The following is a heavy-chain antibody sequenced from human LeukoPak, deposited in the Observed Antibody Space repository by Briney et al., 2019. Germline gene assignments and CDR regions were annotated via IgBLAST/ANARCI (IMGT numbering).Heavy chain of an antibody. CDR1: GYTFTSYG. J-gene: IGHJ6*03. CDR2: ISAYNGNT. D-gene: IGHD3-10*01. V-gene: IGHV1-18*01. CDR3: ARVPGSGSYYHVGYYYYYMDV. Sequence: ASVKVSCKASGYTFTSYGISWVRQAPGQGLEGMGWISAYNGNTNYAQKLQGRVTMTTDTSTSTAYMELRSLRSDDTAVYYCARVPGSGSYYHVGYYYYYMDVWGKGTTVTISS.